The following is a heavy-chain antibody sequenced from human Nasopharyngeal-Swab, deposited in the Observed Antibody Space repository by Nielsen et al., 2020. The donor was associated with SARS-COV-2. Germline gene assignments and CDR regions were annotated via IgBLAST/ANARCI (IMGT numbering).Heavy chain of an antibody. Sequence: ASVKVSCKASGCTFTGYYMHWVRQAPGQGLEWMGRINPNSGGTNYAQKFQGRVTMTRDTSISTAYMELSRLRSDDTAVYYCARVLYSSGGWFDPWGQGTLVTVSS. CDR2: INPNSGGT. V-gene: IGHV1-2*06. D-gene: IGHD6-19*01. CDR1: GCTFTGYY. CDR3: ARVLYSSGGWFDP. J-gene: IGHJ5*02.